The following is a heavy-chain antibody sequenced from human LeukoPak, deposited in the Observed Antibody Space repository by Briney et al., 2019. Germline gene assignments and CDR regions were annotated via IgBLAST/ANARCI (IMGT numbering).Heavy chain of an antibody. CDR1: GGSFSGYY. D-gene: IGHD6-13*01. Sequence: LSLTCAVYGGSFSGYYWSWIRQPPGKGLEWLSDISGSGSTIYYADSLKGRFTISRENAKNSLYLQMNSLRAEDTAVYYCARRPGGYSIAPPYYYYYYMDVWGKGTTVTVSS. J-gene: IGHJ6*03. V-gene: IGHV3-11*04. CDR3: ARRPGGYSIAPPYYYYYYMDV. CDR2: ISGSGSTI.